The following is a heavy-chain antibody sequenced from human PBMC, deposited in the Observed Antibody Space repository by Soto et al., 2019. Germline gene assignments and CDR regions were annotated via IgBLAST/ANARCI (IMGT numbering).Heavy chain of an antibody. Sequence: QVQLQESGPGLVKPSETLSLTCTVSGGSISSYYWSWIRQPPGKGLEWIGYIYYSGSTNYNPSLKRRVTISGDTSKNQCSLKLSSVTAADTAVYYCARNPGAAAWFDPWGQGTLVTVSS. CDR2: IYYSGST. J-gene: IGHJ5*02. CDR1: GGSISSYY. V-gene: IGHV4-59*01. CDR3: ARNPGAAAWFDP. D-gene: IGHD6-13*01.